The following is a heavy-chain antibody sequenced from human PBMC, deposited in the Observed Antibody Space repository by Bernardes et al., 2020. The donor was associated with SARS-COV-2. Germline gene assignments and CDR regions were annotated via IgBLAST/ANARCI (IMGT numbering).Heavy chain of an antibody. Sequence: ASVKVSCKASGYTFTSYAMHWVRQAPGQRLEWMGWINAGNGNTKYSQKFQGRITMTRNTSISTAYMELSSLRSEDTAVYYCARGPIGVAGTRVFDWFDPWGQGTLVTVSS. CDR3: ARGPIGVAGTRVFDWFDP. J-gene: IGHJ5*02. CDR1: GYTFTSYA. CDR2: INAGNGNT. D-gene: IGHD6-19*01. V-gene: IGHV1-3*01.